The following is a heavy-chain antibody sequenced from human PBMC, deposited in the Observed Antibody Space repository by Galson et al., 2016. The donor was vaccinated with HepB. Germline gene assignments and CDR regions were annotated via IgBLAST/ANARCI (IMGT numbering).Heavy chain of an antibody. CDR3: AKDKTAGYSNGWYYFDY. Sequence: SLRLSCAVSGFNINEYAIHWVRQAPGKGLEWVSGISWNSGSLGYADSVKGRFTISRDNAKNSLYLQMDSLTADVTAFYYCAKDKTAGYSNGWYYFDYWGQGTLVTVSS. V-gene: IGHV3-9*01. D-gene: IGHD6-19*01. J-gene: IGHJ4*02. CDR2: ISWNSGSL. CDR1: GFNINEYA.